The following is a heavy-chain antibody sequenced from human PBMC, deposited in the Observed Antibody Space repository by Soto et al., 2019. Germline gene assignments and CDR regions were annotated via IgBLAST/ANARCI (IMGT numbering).Heavy chain of an antibody. J-gene: IGHJ5*02. V-gene: IGHV3-48*03. CDR2: ISSSGSTI. Sequence: GGSLRLSCAASGFTFSSYEMNWVRQAPGKGLEWVSYISSSGSTIYYADSVKGRFTISRDNAKNSLYLQMNSLRAEGTAVYYCARGLNSVLMVYATPRWFDPWGQGTLVTVSS. CDR1: GFTFSSYE. CDR3: ARGLNSVLMVYATPRWFDP. D-gene: IGHD2-8*01.